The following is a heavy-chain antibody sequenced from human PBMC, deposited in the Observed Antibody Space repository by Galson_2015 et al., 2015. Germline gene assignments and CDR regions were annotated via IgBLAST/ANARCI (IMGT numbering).Heavy chain of an antibody. J-gene: IGHJ4*02. CDR3: ARSYSDETSGYCN. D-gene: IGHD3-22*01. CDR1: GYTFISYD. Sequence: SVKVSCKASGYTFISYDINWVRQATGQGLEWMGWMNSNSGYTGYGQKFQGRVTMTRNTSISTAYMELTSLRSEDTAVYYCARSYSDETSGYCNWGQGTLVTVSS. V-gene: IGHV1-8*01. CDR2: MNSNSGYT.